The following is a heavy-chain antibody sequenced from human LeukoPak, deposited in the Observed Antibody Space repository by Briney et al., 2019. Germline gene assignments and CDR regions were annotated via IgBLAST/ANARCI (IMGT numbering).Heavy chain of an antibody. CDR2: IYYSGST. Sequence: KASQTLSLTCTVSGGSISSGGYYWSWIRQHPWKGLEWTGYIYYSGSTYYNPSLKSRVTISVDTSKNQFSLKLSSVTAADTAVYYCARDASLVAATLNDAFDIWGQGTMVTVSS. D-gene: IGHD2-15*01. CDR1: GGSISSGGYY. J-gene: IGHJ3*02. V-gene: IGHV4-31*03. CDR3: ARDASLVAATLNDAFDI.